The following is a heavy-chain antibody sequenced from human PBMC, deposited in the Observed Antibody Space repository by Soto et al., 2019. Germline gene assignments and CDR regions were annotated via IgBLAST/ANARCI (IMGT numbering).Heavy chain of an antibody. J-gene: IGHJ4*02. CDR3: AQAGWLDPPFDY. CDR2: ISGSGGST. D-gene: IGHD6-19*01. V-gene: IGHV3-23*01. CDR1: GLTFSRYS. Sequence: EVQVLESGGGLVQPGGPRRRPCEASGLTFSRYSMSWVRQAPGTGLGWVAAISGSGGSTYYTDSVKGRFTISRANSTNTLYLQMISLRAEDTAVYYCAQAGWLDPPFDYWGQGTLVTVSS.